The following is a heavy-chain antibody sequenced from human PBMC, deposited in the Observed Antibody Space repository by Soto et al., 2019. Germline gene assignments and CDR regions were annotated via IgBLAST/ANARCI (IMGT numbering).Heavy chain of an antibody. CDR1: GFTFNIYG. CDR3: AKDQASGQGSFDS. CDR2: ISYDGSNQ. J-gene: IGHJ4*02. Sequence: EGSLRLSCAASGFTFNIYGMHWVRQAPDKGLEWVALISYDGSNQYYADSVKGRFTISRDNSKNTLFLQMNSLRADDTAVYYCAKDQASGQGSFDSWGQGTLVTVSS. V-gene: IGHV3-30*18.